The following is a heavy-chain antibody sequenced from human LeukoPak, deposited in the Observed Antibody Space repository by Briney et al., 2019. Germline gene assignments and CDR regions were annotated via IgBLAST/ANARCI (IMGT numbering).Heavy chain of an antibody. J-gene: IGHJ4*02. CDR3: ARQEKGIAAAGGEFDY. CDR2: IYHSGTT. CDR1: GGSISSGGYS. Sequence: SETLSLTCTVSGGSISSGGYSWSWIRQPPGKGLEWIGYIYHSGTTYYNPSLKSRVTISVDRSKNQFSLKLSSVTAADTAVYYCARQEKGIAAAGGEFDYWGQGTLVTVSS. V-gene: IGHV4-30-2*01. D-gene: IGHD6-13*01.